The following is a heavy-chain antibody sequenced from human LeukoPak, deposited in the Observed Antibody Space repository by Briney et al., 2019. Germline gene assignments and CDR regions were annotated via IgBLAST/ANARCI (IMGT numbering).Heavy chain of an antibody. V-gene: IGHV3-74*01. CDR3: VRDRFYAMDL. J-gene: IGHJ6*02. CDR2: INHDGSTT. Sequence: PGGSLRLSCAASGFTFSSSWMHWVRQAPGKGLVWVSRINHDGSTTNYVDSVKGRFTISRDNAKNTLYLQMNSLRAEDTAVFYCVRDRFYAMDLWGQGTTVTVSS. CDR1: GFTFSSSW.